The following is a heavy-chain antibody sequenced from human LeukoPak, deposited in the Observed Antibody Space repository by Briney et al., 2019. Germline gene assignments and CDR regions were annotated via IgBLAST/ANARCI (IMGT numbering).Heavy chain of an antibody. J-gene: IGHJ6*03. CDR3: ARDRPRGRFLEWSRPYYYYMDV. CDR2: IYSSGST. V-gene: IGHV4-59*11. CDR1: DGSIGRHF. Sequence: LETLSLTCTVSDGSIGRHFWNWIRQPPGKGLEWLGNIYSSGSTNYNPSLENRITISLDTSRNQFSLNLSSVTAADTAIYYCARDRPRGRFLEWSRPYYYYMDVWGKGTTVTVSS. D-gene: IGHD3-3*01.